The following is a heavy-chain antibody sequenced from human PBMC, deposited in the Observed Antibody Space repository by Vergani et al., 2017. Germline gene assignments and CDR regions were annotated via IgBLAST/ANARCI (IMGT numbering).Heavy chain of an antibody. CDR2: IYSTGST. V-gene: IGHV4-31*03. Sequence: QVQLQESGPGLVKPSQILSFTCSVSGDSISSGVYYWNWIRQHPGKGLEWIGYIYSTGSTHHNPSLRRRINMSVDTSKNQFSLKLNSVTAADTAMYYCARMGGYDEGDAFRIGYFDSWGPGILVTVSS. CDR3: ARMGGYDEGDAFRIGYFDS. CDR1: GDSISSGVYY. J-gene: IGHJ4*02. D-gene: IGHD3-22*01.